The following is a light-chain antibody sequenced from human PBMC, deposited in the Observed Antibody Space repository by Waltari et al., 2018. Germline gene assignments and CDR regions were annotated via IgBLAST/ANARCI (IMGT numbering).Light chain of an antibody. V-gene: IGKV3-15*01. J-gene: IGKJ1*01. CDR2: SAS. CDR1: QSVVTN. CDR3: QQYNNWLTWT. Sequence: DIVMTQSPATLSVSPGETATLSCRASQSVVTNVAGYQQKLGQAPRLLLYSASTRATGIPARFSGSGSGTEFTLSISSLQSEDFAVYYCQQYNNWLTWTFGQGTKVEIK.